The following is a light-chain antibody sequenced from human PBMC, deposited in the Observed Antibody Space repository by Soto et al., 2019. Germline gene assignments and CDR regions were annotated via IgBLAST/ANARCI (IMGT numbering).Light chain of an antibody. CDR1: QSVLYSSNNKNY. Sequence: DIVLTQSPDSLAVSLGERATINCKSSQSVLYSSNNKNYLAWYQQKPGQPPKLLIYWASTRESGVPDRFSGSGSGTEFTLTISSLQAEDVAVYYCQQYYSREPTFGQGTKVEIK. J-gene: IGKJ1*01. CDR3: QQYYSREPT. CDR2: WAS. V-gene: IGKV4-1*01.